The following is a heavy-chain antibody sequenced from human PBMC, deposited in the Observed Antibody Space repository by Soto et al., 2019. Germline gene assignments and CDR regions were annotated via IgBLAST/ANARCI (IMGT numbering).Heavy chain of an antibody. CDR3: ARGVNHDAFDI. D-gene: IGHD6-13*01. J-gene: IGHJ3*02. CDR2: IYYSGST. CDR1: CGSISSGGYY. Sequence: SETLSLTCTVSCGSISSGGYYWSWIRQHPGKGLEWIGYIYYSGSTYYDPSLKSRVTISVDTSKNQFSLKLSSVTAADTAVYYCARGVNHDAFDIWGQGTVVTVSS. V-gene: IGHV4-31*03.